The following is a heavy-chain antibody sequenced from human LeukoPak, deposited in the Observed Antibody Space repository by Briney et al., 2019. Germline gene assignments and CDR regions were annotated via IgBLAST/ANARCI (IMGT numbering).Heavy chain of an antibody. CDR2: IYYSGST. CDR1: GGSISSSSYY. V-gene: IGHV4-39*01. D-gene: IGHD2-2*01. Sequence: SETLSLTCTVSGGSISSSSYYWGWIRQPPGKGLEWIGSIYYSGSTYYNPSLKSRVTISVDASKDQFSLKLSSVTAADTAVYYCARSPTKRVPEDYWGQGTLVTVSS. CDR3: ARSPTKRVPEDY. J-gene: IGHJ4*02.